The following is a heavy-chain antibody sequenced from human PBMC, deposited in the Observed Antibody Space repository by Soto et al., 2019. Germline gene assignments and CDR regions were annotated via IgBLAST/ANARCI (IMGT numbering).Heavy chain of an antibody. J-gene: IGHJ4*02. CDR2: ISAHNGNT. Sequence: QVQLVQSGAEVKKPGASVKVSCKAYGYTFTSYAISWVRQAPGQGLEWMGWISAHNGNTKYAQKLQGRVTMTTDTSTSTAYMDLRSLRSDDTAVYYCARDVNSGTFDYWGQGTLVTVSS. V-gene: IGHV1-18*01. D-gene: IGHD3-10*01. CDR1: GYTFTSYA. CDR3: ARDVNSGTFDY.